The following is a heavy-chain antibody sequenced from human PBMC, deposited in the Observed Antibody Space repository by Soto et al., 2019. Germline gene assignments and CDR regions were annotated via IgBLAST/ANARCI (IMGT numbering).Heavy chain of an antibody. CDR3: ARDLSGPLDY. Sequence: QVHLVESGGGVVQPGRSLRLSCEASGFTFSNYAMHWVRQAPGKGLEWVALIWYDEINKYYAESVKGRFTISRDNSQNTLFLQMNSLRPEDTAVYYCARDLSGPLDYWGQGTPVIVSS. CDR1: GFTFSNYA. CDR2: IWYDEINK. V-gene: IGHV3-33*01. J-gene: IGHJ4*02.